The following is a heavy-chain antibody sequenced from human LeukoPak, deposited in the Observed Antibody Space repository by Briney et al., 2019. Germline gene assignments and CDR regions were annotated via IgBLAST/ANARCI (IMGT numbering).Heavy chain of an antibody. CDR1: GYSISSRYY. Sequence: PSETLSLTCTVSGYSISSRYYWGWIRQPPGKGLEWIGSIYHSGSTYYNPSLKSRVTISVDTSKNQFSLKLSSVTAADTAVYYCARDVMNYDFWSGYYSHFDYWGQGTLVTVSS. D-gene: IGHD3-3*01. V-gene: IGHV4-38-2*02. CDR3: ARDVMNYDFWSGYYSHFDY. J-gene: IGHJ4*02. CDR2: IYHSGST.